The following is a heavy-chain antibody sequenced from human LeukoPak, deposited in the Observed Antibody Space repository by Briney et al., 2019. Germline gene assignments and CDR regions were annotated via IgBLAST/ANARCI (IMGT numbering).Heavy chain of an antibody. D-gene: IGHD6-19*01. Sequence: GGSLRLSCAASGFTLSSYAMHWVRQAPGKGLEWVAVIPYDGSNKYYADSVKGRFTISRDNSKNTLYLQMNSLRAEDTAVYYCARLYSSGYDYWGQGTLVTVSS. J-gene: IGHJ4*02. CDR1: GFTLSSYA. CDR2: IPYDGSNK. CDR3: ARLYSSGYDY. V-gene: IGHV3-30*04.